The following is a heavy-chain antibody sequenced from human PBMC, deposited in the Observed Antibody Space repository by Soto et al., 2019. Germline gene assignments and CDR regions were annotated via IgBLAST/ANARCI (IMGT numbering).Heavy chain of an antibody. CDR1: GFAANSGY. D-gene: IGHD6-13*01. V-gene: IGHV3-66*01. Sequence: EVQLVESGGGLVQSGGSLRLSCAGTGFAANSGYMSWVRQAPGKGPEWVSVIYSGGDTYYADSVKGRFTISRDNSKNTLYLQMSSLRVEDTAIYYCARDRNSDTWYYYWGQGTLVTVSS. CDR2: IYSGGDT. CDR3: ARDRNSDTWYYY. J-gene: IGHJ4*02.